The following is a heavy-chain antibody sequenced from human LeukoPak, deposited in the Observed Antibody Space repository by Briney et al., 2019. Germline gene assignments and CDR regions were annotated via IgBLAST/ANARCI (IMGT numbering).Heavy chain of an antibody. CDR2: IIPIFGTA. CDR3: ARGNYYDSSGYSHRLDP. CDR1: GGTFSSYA. V-gene: IGHV1-69*13. J-gene: IGHJ5*02. D-gene: IGHD3-22*01. Sequence: SVKVFCKASGGTFSSYAISWVRQAPGQGLEWMGGIIPIFGTANYAQKFQGRVTITADESTSTAYMELSSLRSEDTAVYYCARGNYYDSSGYSHRLDPWGQGTLVTVSS.